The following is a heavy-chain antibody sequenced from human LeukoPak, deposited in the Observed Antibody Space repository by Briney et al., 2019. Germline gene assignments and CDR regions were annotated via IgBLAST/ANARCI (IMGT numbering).Heavy chain of an antibody. V-gene: IGHV3-33*01. CDR1: GFTFSSYG. J-gene: IGHJ4*02. CDR3: ARDPPLGYCSSSSCPHLDY. Sequence: GGSLRLSCAASGFTFSSYGMHWVRQAPGKGLEWVAFIWYDGNDKYYADSVKGRFTISRDSSKNSLYLQMNSLRAEDTAVYYCARDPPLGYCSSSSCPHLDYWGQGTLVTVSS. D-gene: IGHD2-2*01. CDR2: IWYDGNDK.